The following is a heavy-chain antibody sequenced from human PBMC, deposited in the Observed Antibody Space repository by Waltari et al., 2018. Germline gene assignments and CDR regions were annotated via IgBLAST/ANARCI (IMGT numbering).Heavy chain of an antibody. J-gene: IGHJ4*02. CDR3: ARVSAEMAFDQ. V-gene: IGHV3-21*01. CDR1: GFTFSRHS. CDR2: ISSDGSYV. D-gene: IGHD5-12*01. Sequence: EVQLVESGGGLVKPGGSLRLPCVASGFTFSRHSMNWFRQAPGKGLEWVSSISSDGSYVYYGDSAKGRFTISRDNAKNSLYLEVSSLRVDDTAVYSCARVSAEMAFDQWGQGTLVTVSS.